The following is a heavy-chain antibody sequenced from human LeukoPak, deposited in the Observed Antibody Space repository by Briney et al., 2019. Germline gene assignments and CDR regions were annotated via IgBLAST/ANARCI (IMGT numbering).Heavy chain of an antibody. Sequence: ASVKVSCKASGYTFTGYYLHWVRQAPGQGLEWMGCVNPNSGGTNYAQKFQGRVTMTRDTSISTAYMELSRLRSDDTAVYYCARDASSNYYDSSGYDYWGQGTLVTVSS. CDR2: VNPNSGGT. CDR1: GYTFTGYY. D-gene: IGHD3-22*01. V-gene: IGHV1-2*02. CDR3: ARDASSNYYDSSGYDY. J-gene: IGHJ4*02.